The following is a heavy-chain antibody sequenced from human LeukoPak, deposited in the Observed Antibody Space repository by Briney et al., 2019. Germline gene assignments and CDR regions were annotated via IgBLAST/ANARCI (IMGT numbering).Heavy chain of an antibody. D-gene: IGHD2-21*02. CDR1: GGSIRSYY. CDR2: IYYSGST. CDR3: ARQVTVGSFFDY. V-gene: IGHV4-59*08. J-gene: IGHJ4*02. Sequence: SETLSLTCTVSGGSIRSYYWSWIRQPPGKGLEWIGYIYYSGSTDSNPSLKSRVTISVDTSKNQFSLKLSSVTAADTAVYYCARQVTVGSFFDYWGQGTLVTVSS.